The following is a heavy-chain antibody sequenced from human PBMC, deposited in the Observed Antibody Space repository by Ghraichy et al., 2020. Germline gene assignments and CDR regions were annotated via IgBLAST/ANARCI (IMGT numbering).Heavy chain of an antibody. J-gene: IGHJ6*02. V-gene: IGHV3-15*01. CDR1: GFTFSNAW. Sequence: LSLTCAASGFTFSNAWMSWVRQAPGKGLEWVGRIKSKTDGGTTDYAAPVKGRFTISRDDSKNTLYLQRNSLKTEDTAVYYCTTDDYGSGSYPLDAYYGMDVWGQGTTVTVSS. D-gene: IGHD3-10*01. CDR3: TTDDYGSGSYPLDAYYGMDV. CDR2: IKSKTDGGTT.